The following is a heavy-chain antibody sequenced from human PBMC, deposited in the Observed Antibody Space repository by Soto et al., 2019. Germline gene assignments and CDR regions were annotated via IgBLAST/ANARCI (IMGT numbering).Heavy chain of an antibody. CDR3: TTHTAMVKGTVGTRATMDV. J-gene: IGHJ6*02. D-gene: IGHD5-18*01. Sequence: EVQLVESGGGLVQPGGSLKLSCAASGFTFSGSAMHWVGQASGKGLEWVGRIRSKANSYATAYAASVKGRFTISRDDSKNTAYLQMNSLKTEDTAVYYCTTHTAMVKGTVGTRATMDVWGQGTTVTVSS. CDR1: GFTFSGSA. CDR2: IRSKANSYAT. V-gene: IGHV3-73*01.